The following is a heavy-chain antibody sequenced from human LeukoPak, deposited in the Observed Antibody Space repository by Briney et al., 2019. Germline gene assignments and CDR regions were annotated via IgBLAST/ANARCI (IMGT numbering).Heavy chain of an antibody. CDR2: IDSDGRTT. J-gene: IGHJ3*01. Sequence: GGSLRLSCAASGFTFSIYWMYWVRQAPGKGLVWVSRIDSDGRTTDYADSLRGRSIISRDNSKNTLYLQMNSLKADDTAIYYGVVAADALDLWGQGTTVTVSS. CDR3: VVAADALDL. CDR1: GFTFSIYW. V-gene: IGHV3-74*01. D-gene: IGHD5-12*01.